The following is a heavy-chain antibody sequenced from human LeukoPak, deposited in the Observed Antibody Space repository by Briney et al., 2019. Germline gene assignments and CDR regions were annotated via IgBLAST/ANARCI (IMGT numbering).Heavy chain of an antibody. Sequence: PGGSLRLSCAASGFTFSSYEMNWVRQAPGKGLEWVSYISSSGSTIYYADSVKGRFTISRDNAKNSLYLQMNSLRAEDTAVYYCARDSHYDSGSYYNVGYYYYYMDVWGKGTTVTISS. J-gene: IGHJ6*03. CDR3: ARDSHYDSGSYYNVGYYYYYMDV. D-gene: IGHD3-10*01. V-gene: IGHV3-48*03. CDR1: GFTFSSYE. CDR2: ISSSGSTI.